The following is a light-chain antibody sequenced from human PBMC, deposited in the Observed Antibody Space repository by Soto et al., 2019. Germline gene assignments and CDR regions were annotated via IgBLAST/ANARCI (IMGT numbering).Light chain of an antibody. J-gene: IGKJ1*01. CDR3: QQCYMGWT. Sequence: DIQMTQSPSTRSASVGDRVTITCRASQSIGRFLAWYQHQPGKAPKLLIYDASTLESGVPSRFSGTGSGTEFTFSITSLQPEDFGTYYCQQCYMGWTFGQGTKVDFK. CDR1: QSIGRF. CDR2: DAS. V-gene: IGKV1-5*01.